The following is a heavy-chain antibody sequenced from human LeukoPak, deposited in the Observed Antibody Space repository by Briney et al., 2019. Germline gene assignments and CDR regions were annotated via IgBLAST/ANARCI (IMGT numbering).Heavy chain of an antibody. Sequence: GGSLRLSCAASGFTFSSYWMPWVRQAPGKGLVWVSRINSDGSSTSYADSVKGRFTISRDNAKNTLYLQMNSLRAEDTAVYYCAREGRLLDAFDIWGQGTMVTVSS. CDR2: INSDGSST. CDR3: AREGRLLDAFDI. V-gene: IGHV3-74*01. J-gene: IGHJ3*02. CDR1: GFTFSSYW.